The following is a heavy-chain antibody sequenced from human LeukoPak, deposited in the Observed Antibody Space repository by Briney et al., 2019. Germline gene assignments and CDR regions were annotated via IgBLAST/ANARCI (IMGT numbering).Heavy chain of an antibody. D-gene: IGHD2-15*01. CDR2: INPNSGGT. Sequence: ASVKVSCKASGYTFTGYYMHWVRQAPGQGLEWMGWINPNSGGTNYAQKFQGRVTMTRDTSINTAYMELSRLRSDDTAVYYCARVASEYCSGGSCLNWFDPWGQGTLVTVSS. CDR1: GYTFTGYY. V-gene: IGHV1-2*02. J-gene: IGHJ5*02. CDR3: ARVASEYCSGGSCLNWFDP.